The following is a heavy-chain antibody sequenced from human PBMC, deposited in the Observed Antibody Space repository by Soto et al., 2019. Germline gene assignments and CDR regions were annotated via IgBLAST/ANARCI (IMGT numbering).Heavy chain of an antibody. D-gene: IGHD6-6*01. J-gene: IGHJ6*04. V-gene: IGHV3-7*01. CDR3: AREIAARL. CDR1: GFTFSSDW. CDR2: IKQDGSEE. Sequence: EVQLVESGGGLVQPGGSLRLSCAASGFTFSSDWMSWFRQAPGKGLEWVANIKQDGSEENYVDSVKGRFTISRDNAKNALYLQMNSLRVEDPAVYYCAREIAARLWGKGTTVTVSS.